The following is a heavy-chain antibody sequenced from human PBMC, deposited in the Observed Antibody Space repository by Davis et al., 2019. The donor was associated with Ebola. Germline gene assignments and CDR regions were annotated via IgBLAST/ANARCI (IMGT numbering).Heavy chain of an antibody. V-gene: IGHV3-7*01. J-gene: IGHJ4*02. Sequence: PGGSLRLSCAASGFTFSSYWMSWVRQAPGKGLEWVANIKQDGSEKYYVDSVKGRLTISRDNAKNSLYLQMNSLGDEDTAVYYCARDPRDGFPERDFWGQGTLVNVSS. CDR3: ARDPRDGFPERDF. CDR1: GFTFSSYW. D-gene: IGHD5-24*01. CDR2: IKQDGSEK.